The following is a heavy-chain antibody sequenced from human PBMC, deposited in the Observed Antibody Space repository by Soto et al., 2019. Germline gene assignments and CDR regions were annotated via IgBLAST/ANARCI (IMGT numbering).Heavy chain of an antibody. CDR2: IYYSGST. V-gene: IGHV4-31*03. J-gene: IGHJ5*02. D-gene: IGHD2-15*01. CDR1: GGSISSGGYY. Sequence: PSETLSLTCTVSGGSISSGGYYWIWIRQHPGKGLEWIGYIYYSGSTYYNPSLKSRVTISVDTSKNQFSLKLSSVTAADTAVYYCARDRGGSWFDPWGQGTLVTVSS. CDR3: ARDRGGSWFDP.